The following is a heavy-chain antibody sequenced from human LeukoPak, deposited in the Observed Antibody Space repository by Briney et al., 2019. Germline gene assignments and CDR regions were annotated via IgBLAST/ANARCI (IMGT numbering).Heavy chain of an antibody. J-gene: IGHJ6*03. D-gene: IGHD1-26*01. CDR3: ARDQGGSYFLYYYYMDV. Sequence: ASVKVSCKASGYTFTGYYMHWVRQAPGQGLEWMGWINPNSGGTNYAQKFQGRVTMTRDTSISTAYMELSRLRSDDTAVYYCARDQGGSYFLYYYYMDVWGKGTTVTVSS. CDR1: GYTFTGYY. CDR2: INPNSGGT. V-gene: IGHV1-2*02.